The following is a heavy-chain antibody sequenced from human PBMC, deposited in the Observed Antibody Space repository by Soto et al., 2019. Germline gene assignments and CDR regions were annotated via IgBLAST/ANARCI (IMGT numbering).Heavy chain of an antibody. Sequence: KPSETLSLTCAVSGDSVTRNVRWSWVRQPPGKGLEWIGEAYHNGLTDYNPSLKSRVTMSVDTSKNEFSLKLTSLTAADTAIYYCARDAAVPGESDRFDYWGQGTLVTVSS. J-gene: IGHJ4*02. CDR2: AYHNGLT. CDR3: ARDAAVPGESDRFDY. V-gene: IGHV4-4*02. CDR1: GDSVTRNVR. D-gene: IGHD6-19*01.